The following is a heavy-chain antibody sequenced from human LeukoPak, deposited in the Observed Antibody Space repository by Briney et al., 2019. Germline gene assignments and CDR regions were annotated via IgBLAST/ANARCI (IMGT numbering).Heavy chain of an antibody. D-gene: IGHD2-2*01. Sequence: SETLSLTCAVSGGSISSSNWWSWVRQPPGKGLEWIGEIYHSGSTNYNPSLKSRVTISVDKSKNQISLRLTSVTAADTAVYYCARSPTKRVPEGYWGQGTLVTVSS. CDR1: GGSISSSNW. V-gene: IGHV4-4*02. CDR3: ARSPTKRVPEGY. CDR2: IYHSGST. J-gene: IGHJ4*02.